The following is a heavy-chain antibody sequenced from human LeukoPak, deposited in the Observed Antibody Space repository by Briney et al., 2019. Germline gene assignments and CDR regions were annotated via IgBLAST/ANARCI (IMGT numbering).Heavy chain of an antibody. Sequence: GGSLRLSCAASGFTFSSYGMHWVRQAPGKGLEWVAVIWYDGSNKYYADSVKGRFTISRDNSKNTLYLQMNSLRAEDTAVYYCARSVSSSWYSRLSDYYFDYWGQGTLVTVSS. CDR3: ARSVSSSWYSRLSDYYFDY. CDR1: GFTFSSYG. CDR2: IWYDGSNK. V-gene: IGHV3-33*01. D-gene: IGHD6-13*01. J-gene: IGHJ4*02.